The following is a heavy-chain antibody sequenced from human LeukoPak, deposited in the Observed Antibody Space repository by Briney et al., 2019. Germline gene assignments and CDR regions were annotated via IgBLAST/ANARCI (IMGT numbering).Heavy chain of an antibody. CDR1: GFTFSNYW. Sequence: GGSLRLSCAASGFTFSNYWMSWVRQAPGKGLEWVANIKQDGSEKYYVDSVKGRFTVSRDNAKNSLYLQMNSLRAEDTAIYYCAREDDWNYEDYWGQGTLVTVSS. CDR2: IKQDGSEK. D-gene: IGHD1-7*01. V-gene: IGHV3-7*01. CDR3: AREDDWNYEDY. J-gene: IGHJ4*02.